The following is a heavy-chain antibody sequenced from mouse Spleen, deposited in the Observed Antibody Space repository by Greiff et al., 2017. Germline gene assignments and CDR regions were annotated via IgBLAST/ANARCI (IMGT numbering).Heavy chain of an antibody. CDR1: GYTFTDYE. CDR2: IDPETGGT. V-gene: IGHV1-15*01. J-gene: IGHJ4*01. D-gene: IGHD1-1*02. Sequence: QVQLQQSGAELVRPGASVTLSCKASGYTFTDYEMHWVKQTPVHGLEWIGAIDPETGGTAYNQKFKGKATLTADKSSSTAYMELRSLTSEDSAVYYCTYGPYAMDYWGQGTSVTVSS. CDR3: TYGPYAMDY.